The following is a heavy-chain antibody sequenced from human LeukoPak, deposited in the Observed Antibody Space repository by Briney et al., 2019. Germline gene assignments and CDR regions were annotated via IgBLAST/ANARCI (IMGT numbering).Heavy chain of an antibody. Sequence: GSLRLSCAASGFTVSSNYMSWVRQAPGKGLEWVSVIYSGGSTYYADSVKGRFTISRDNSKNTLYLQMNSLRAEDTAVYYCARARYSYSPGALYYYYGMDVWGQGTTVTVSS. CDR2: IYSGGST. CDR3: ARARYSYSPGALYYYYGMDV. CDR1: GFTVSSNY. D-gene: IGHD5-18*01. J-gene: IGHJ6*02. V-gene: IGHV3-53*01.